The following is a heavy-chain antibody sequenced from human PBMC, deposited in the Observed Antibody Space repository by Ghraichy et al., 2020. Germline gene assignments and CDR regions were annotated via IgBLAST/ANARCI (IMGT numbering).Heavy chain of an antibody. CDR1: GDSISGSVSY. CDR2: IYSGGAT. CDR3: ARHSSPMSLITAFQP. V-gene: IGHV4-39*01. Sequence: SQTLSLTCTVTGDSISGSVSYWGWIRQAPGKGLEWIASIYSGGATLYNPSLKSRVTTYIDTSKNHFSLNLSSVTAADTAVYFCARHSSPMSLITAFQPWGQGTRVIVS. J-gene: IGHJ5*02. D-gene: IGHD3-22*01.